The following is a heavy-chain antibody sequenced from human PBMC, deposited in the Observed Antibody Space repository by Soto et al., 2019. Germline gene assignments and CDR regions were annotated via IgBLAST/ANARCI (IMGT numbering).Heavy chain of an antibody. J-gene: IGHJ4*02. Sequence: PSETLSLTCAVYGGSFSGYYWSWIRQPPGKGLEWIGEINHSGSTNYNPSLKSRVTISVDTSKNQFSLKLSSVTAADTAVYYCARGHYDFWSGYYGYFDYWGQGTLVTVLL. CDR3: ARGHYDFWSGYYGYFDY. V-gene: IGHV4-34*01. CDR2: INHSGST. CDR1: GGSFSGYY. D-gene: IGHD3-3*01.